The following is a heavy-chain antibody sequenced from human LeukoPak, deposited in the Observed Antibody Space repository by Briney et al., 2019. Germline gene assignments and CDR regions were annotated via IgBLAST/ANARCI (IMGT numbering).Heavy chain of an antibody. CDR3: AREPTLYYYYDSSGISLLDAFDI. CDR1: GGTFSSYA. D-gene: IGHD3-22*01. J-gene: IGHJ3*02. CDR2: IIPILGIA. Sequence: SVKVSCKASGGTFSSYAISWVRQAPGQGLERMGRIIPILGIANYAQKFQGRVTITADKSTSTAYMELSSLRSEDTAVYYCAREPTLYYYYDSSGISLLDAFDIWGQGTMVTVSS. V-gene: IGHV1-69*04.